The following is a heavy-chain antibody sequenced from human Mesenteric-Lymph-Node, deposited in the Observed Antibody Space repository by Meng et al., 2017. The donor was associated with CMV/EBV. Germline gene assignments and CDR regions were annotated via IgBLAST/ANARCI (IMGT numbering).Heavy chain of an antibody. V-gene: IGHV2-5*02. Sequence: QITLKESGPTLVKPTQPLTLTCTFSGFSLSTSGVGVGWIRQPPGKALEWLALIYWDDDKRYSPSLKSRLTITKDTSKKQVVLTMTNMDPVDTATYYCAHSSGIAAAGPFYFDYWGQGTLVTVSS. D-gene: IGHD6-13*01. CDR2: IYWDDDK. CDR3: AHSSGIAAAGPFYFDY. CDR1: GFSLSTSGVG. J-gene: IGHJ4*02.